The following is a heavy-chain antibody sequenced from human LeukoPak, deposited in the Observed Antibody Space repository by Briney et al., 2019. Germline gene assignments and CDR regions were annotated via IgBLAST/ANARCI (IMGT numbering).Heavy chain of an antibody. V-gene: IGHV1-18*01. D-gene: IGHD1-26*01. J-gene: IGHJ4*02. CDR1: GYTFISYG. CDR3: ARGEVGVSYGIAFDY. CDR2: ISAYNGNT. Sequence: ASVKVSCKASGYTFISYGISWVRQAPGQGLEWMGWISAYNGNTNYAQKFQGRVTMTTDTSTSTAYMELRSLRSDDTAVYYCARGEVGVSYGIAFDYWGQGTLVTVSS.